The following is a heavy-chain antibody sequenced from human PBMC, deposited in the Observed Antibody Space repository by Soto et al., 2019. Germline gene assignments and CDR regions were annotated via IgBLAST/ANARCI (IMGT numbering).Heavy chain of an antibody. Sequence: PGGSLRLSCVASGFSFGTYAMTWVRQVPGKGLEWVSYISSSGSIIYYADSVKGRFTISRDNARNSLYLQLNSLRAEDTAVYYCARDQGYYDSSGYFDYWGQGTLVTVSS. D-gene: IGHD3-22*01. CDR1: GFSFGTYA. CDR3: ARDQGYYDSSGYFDY. J-gene: IGHJ4*02. V-gene: IGHV3-48*01. CDR2: ISSSGSII.